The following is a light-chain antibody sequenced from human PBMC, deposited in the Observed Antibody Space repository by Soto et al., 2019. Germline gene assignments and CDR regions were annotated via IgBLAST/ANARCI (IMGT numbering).Light chain of an antibody. CDR2: SAS. CDR3: QQFNNWPPLP. V-gene: IGKV3-15*01. Sequence: EVGMTQSPATLSVSPGERATLSCRASQFVSTNLAWYQQKPGQAPRLLIYSASTRATGIPARFSGSGSGTEFTLTISSLQSEDSAVYYCQQFNNWPPLPFGGGTKVEIK. J-gene: IGKJ4*01. CDR1: QFVSTN.